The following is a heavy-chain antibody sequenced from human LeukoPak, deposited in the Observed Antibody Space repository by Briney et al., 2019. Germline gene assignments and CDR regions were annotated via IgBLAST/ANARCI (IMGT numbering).Heavy chain of an antibody. Sequence: GGSLRLSCAASGFTFSTYWMSWVRQAPGKGLEWVANIKQDGSEKYYIDSVKGRFTISRDNAKNSLYLQMNRLRAEETAMYYCARDSAGNDYWGQGTLVTVSS. CDR3: ARDSAGNDY. CDR2: IKQDGSEK. CDR1: GFTFSTYW. J-gene: IGHJ4*02. V-gene: IGHV3-7*01. D-gene: IGHD6-13*01.